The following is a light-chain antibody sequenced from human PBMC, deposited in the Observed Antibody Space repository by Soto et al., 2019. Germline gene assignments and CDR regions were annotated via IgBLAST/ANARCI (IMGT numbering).Light chain of an antibody. CDR1: QSFSSY. Sequence: EIVLTQSPATLSLSPGERATLSCRASQSFSSYLAWYQQKPGQAPRLLIYDASKRATGIPARFSGRGSGTDFTLXISSLEPEDXAVYYXQQRXXWPPVITFGQGTRLEIK. CDR2: DAS. CDR3: QQRXXWPPVIT. J-gene: IGKJ5*01. V-gene: IGKV3-11*01.